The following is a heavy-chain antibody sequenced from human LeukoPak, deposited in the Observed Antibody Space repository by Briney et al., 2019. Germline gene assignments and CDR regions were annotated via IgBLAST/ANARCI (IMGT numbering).Heavy chain of an antibody. D-gene: IGHD1-26*01. CDR3: ARKGATTSEYYFDY. V-gene: IGHV4-59*12. CDR1: GGSISSYY. Sequence: SETLSLTCTVSGGSISSYYWSWIRQPPGKGLEWIGYIYYSGSTNYNPSLKSRVTISVDTSKNQFSLKLSSVTAAGTAVYYCARKGATTSEYYFDYWGQGTLVTVSS. J-gene: IGHJ4*02. CDR2: IYYSGST.